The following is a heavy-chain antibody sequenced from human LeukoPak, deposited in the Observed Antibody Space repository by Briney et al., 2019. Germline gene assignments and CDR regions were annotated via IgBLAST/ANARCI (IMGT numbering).Heavy chain of an antibody. Sequence: GGSLRLSCAPSGFSFTDYPMNWVRQAPGKGLEWISNIRTTAEGAKYAYYADSVKGRVTISRDDGKNTLYLHMNSLSDDDTAVYYCATDQRYAFDYWGQGILVTVSS. J-gene: IGHJ4*02. CDR2: IRTTAEGAKYA. CDR3: ATDQRYAFDY. V-gene: IGHV3-48*02. D-gene: IGHD3-9*01. CDR1: GFSFTDYP.